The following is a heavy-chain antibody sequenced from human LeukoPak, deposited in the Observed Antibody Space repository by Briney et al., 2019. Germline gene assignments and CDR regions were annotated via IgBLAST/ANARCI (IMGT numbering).Heavy chain of an antibody. CDR3: ARGPTYYDFWSGPGDY. D-gene: IGHD3-3*01. J-gene: IGHJ4*02. CDR1: GFTFDDYA. V-gene: IGHV3-43D*03. Sequence: GGSLSLSCAASGFTFDDYAMHWVRQAPGKGLEWVSLISWDGGSTYYADSVKGRFTISRDNSKNSLYLQMNSLRAEDTALYYCARGPTYYDFWSGPGDYWGQGTLVTVSS. CDR2: ISWDGGST.